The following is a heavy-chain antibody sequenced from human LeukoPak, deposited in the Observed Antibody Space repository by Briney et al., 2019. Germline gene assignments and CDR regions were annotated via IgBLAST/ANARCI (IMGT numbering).Heavy chain of an antibody. CDR1: GFTFRSHA. Sequence: PGGSLRLSCAASGFTFRSHAMSWVRQAPGKGLEWVSSIIVSGGSTYYADSVKGRFTISRDNSKNTLYLQMNSLRAEDTAVYYCAKDRKTTVLEGGQGTLVTVSS. V-gene: IGHV3-23*01. CDR2: IIVSGGST. D-gene: IGHD4-17*01. CDR3: AKDRKTTVLE. J-gene: IGHJ4*02.